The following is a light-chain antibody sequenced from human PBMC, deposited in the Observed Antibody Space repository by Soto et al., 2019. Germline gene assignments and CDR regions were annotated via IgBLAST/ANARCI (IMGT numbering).Light chain of an antibody. V-gene: IGKV1-12*01. CDR1: HDISNY. J-gene: IGKJ4*01. Sequence: DVQMTQSPSSVSASVGDRVTITCRASHDISNYLAWYQQKPGKAPNLLIYTASSLQSGVPSKFSRSGSATDFTLTISTLQPKDVATYYCQQTNSAPLTFGGGTKVEIK. CDR3: QQTNSAPLT. CDR2: TAS.